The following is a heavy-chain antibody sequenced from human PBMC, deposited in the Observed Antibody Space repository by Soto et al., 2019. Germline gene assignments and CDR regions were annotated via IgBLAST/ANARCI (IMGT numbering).Heavy chain of an antibody. D-gene: IGHD1-20*01. V-gene: IGHV2-70*11. Sequence: SGPTLVNPTQTLTLTCTFSGFSLSTSGMCVSWIRQPPGQALEWLARIDWDDDKYYNTSLKTRLSISKDTSKNQVVLTMTNMDPVDTATYYCARIYDVKYDWNPFDYWGQGTLVTVSS. CDR3: ARIYDVKYDWNPFDY. J-gene: IGHJ4*02. CDR1: GFSLSTSGMC. CDR2: IDWDDDK.